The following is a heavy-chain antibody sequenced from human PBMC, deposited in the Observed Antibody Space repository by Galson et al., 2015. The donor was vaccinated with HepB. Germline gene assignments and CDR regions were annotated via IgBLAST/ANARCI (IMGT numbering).Heavy chain of an antibody. CDR2: VTGNGGAT. J-gene: IGHJ3*02. CDR1: GFIFSNYP. Sequence: SLRLSCAASGFIFSNYPMHWVRQAPGKRLESVSSVTGNGGATFYANSAKGRFTISRDNSKNMLYLQMGSLRLEDMAVYYCARRNGAFDIWGQGTMVTVSS. CDR3: ARRNGAFDI. D-gene: IGHD1-1*01. V-gene: IGHV3-64*01.